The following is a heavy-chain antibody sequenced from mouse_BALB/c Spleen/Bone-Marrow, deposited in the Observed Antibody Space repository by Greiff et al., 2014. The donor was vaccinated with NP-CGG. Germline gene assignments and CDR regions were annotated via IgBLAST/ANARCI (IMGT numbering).Heavy chain of an antibody. CDR2: IWGGGIT. CDR3: AKLGGYFDY. J-gene: IGHJ2*01. V-gene: IGHV2-6-5*01. Sequence: VQLQQSGPGLLAPSQSLSITCTVSGFSLTDYGVSWIRQPPGKGLEWLGVIWGGGITYYNSALKSSLTISKDNSKSQVFLKMNSLQTDDTAMYYCAKLGGYFDYWGQGTTLTVSS. CDR1: GFSLTDYG. D-gene: IGHD4-1*01.